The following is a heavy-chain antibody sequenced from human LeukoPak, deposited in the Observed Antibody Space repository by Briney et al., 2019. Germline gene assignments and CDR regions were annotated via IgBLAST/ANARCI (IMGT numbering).Heavy chain of an antibody. CDR2: IYYSGST. V-gene: IGHV4-59*01. Sequence: SETVSLTCIVSGGSISSYYWSWIRQPPGKGLEWIGYIYYSGSTNYNPSLKSRVTISVDTSKDQFSLKLSSVTAADTAVYYCAREVGLYYYDSSGPTSGAFDIWGQGTMVTVSS. CDR1: GGSISSYY. D-gene: IGHD3-22*01. J-gene: IGHJ3*02. CDR3: AREVGLYYYDSSGPTSGAFDI.